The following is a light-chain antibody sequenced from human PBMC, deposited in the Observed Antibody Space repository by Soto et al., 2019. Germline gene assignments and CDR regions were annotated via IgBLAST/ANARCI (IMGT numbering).Light chain of an antibody. CDR1: SSDVGGYNF. V-gene: IGLV2-14*01. Sequence: QSALTQPASVSGSPGQSITISCTGTSSDVGGYNFVSWYQQHPDKAPKLMIYDVTNRPSGVSNRFSGSKSGKTASLTISGLQAEDEADYYCSSYTSISTYVFGTGTKLTVL. J-gene: IGLJ1*01. CDR3: SSYTSISTYV. CDR2: DVT.